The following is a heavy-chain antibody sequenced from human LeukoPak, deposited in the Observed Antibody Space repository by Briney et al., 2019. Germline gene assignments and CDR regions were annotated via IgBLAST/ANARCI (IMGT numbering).Heavy chain of an antibody. CDR3: ARAESSSGWYYFDY. Sequence: PSETLSLTCTVSGGSISSYYWSWIRQPPGKGLEWIGYIYYSGSTNYNPSLKSRVTISVDTSKNQFSLELSSVTAADTAVYYCARAESSSGWYYFDYWGQGTLVTVSS. CDR1: GGSISSYY. D-gene: IGHD6-19*01. V-gene: IGHV4-59*01. J-gene: IGHJ4*02. CDR2: IYYSGST.